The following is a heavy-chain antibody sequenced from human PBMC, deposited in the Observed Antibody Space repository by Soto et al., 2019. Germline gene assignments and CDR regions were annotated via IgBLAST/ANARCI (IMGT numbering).Heavy chain of an antibody. Sequence: PSQTLSLTCAISGDSVSSNSAAWNWIRQSQSRGLEWLGRTYYRSKWYNDYAVSVKSRITINPDTSHNQFSLQLNSVTHEDTAVYYSARAPKSQLVQLDYWGQGTLVTVSS. D-gene: IGHD6-13*01. J-gene: IGHJ4*02. CDR1: GDSVSSNSAA. CDR3: ARAPKSQLVQLDY. CDR2: TYYRSKWYN. V-gene: IGHV6-1*01.